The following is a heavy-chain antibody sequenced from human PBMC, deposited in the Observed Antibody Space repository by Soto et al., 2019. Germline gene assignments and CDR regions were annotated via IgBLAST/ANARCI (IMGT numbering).Heavy chain of an antibody. D-gene: IGHD2-2*01. J-gene: IGHJ6*02. V-gene: IGHV3-23*01. Sequence: GGSLRLSCAASGFTFSSYAMSWVRQAPGKGLEWVSAISGSGGSTYYADSVKGRFTISRDNSKNTLYLQMNSLRAEDTAVYYCAQSQGPAALNYYYYYGMDVWGQGTTVTVSS. CDR2: ISGSGGST. CDR1: GFTFSSYA. CDR3: AQSQGPAALNYYYYYGMDV.